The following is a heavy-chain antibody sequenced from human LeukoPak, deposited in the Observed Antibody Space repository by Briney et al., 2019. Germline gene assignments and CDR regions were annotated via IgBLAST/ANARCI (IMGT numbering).Heavy chain of an antibody. CDR2: INQDGREK. J-gene: IGHJ5*02. CDR3: DCGGGCS. D-gene: IGHD2-21*02. V-gene: IGHV3-7*01. CDR1: GFSFSDYW. Sequence: PGGSLRLSCAASGFSFSDYWMNWVRQAPGKGLEWVACINQDGREKYSVEGRFTISRDNAKNLLYLQMNSLRAEDTAVYYCDCGGGCSWGQGTLVTVSS.